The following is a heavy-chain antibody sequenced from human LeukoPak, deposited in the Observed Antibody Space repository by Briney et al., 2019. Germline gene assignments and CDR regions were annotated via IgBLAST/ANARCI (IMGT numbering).Heavy chain of an antibody. CDR3: ARGRGYNAFDY. CDR2: INHSGST. Sequence: PSGTLTLTCAVYGGSFSGYYWSWIRQPPGKGLEWIGEINHSGSTNYNASLRSRVTISVDTAKNQFSLKLNPVTAADTAVFYCARGRGYNAFDYWGQGTLVTVSS. J-gene: IGHJ4*02. CDR1: GGSFSGYY. D-gene: IGHD5-24*01. V-gene: IGHV4-34*01.